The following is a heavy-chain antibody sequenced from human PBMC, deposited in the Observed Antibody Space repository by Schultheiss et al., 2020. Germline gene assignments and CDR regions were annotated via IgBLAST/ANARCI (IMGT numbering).Heavy chain of an antibody. CDR2: MNPNSGNT. CDR3: ARVTLTNGDYGYNYYYYYYMDV. V-gene: IGHV1-8*01. D-gene: IGHD4-17*01. Sequence: ASVKVSCKASGYTFTSYDINWVRQATGQGLEWMGWMNPNSGNTGYAQKFQGRVTMTRNTSISTAYMELSSLRSEDTAVYYCARVTLTNGDYGYNYYYYYYMDVWGKGTTVTGSS. CDR1: GYTFTSYD. J-gene: IGHJ6*03.